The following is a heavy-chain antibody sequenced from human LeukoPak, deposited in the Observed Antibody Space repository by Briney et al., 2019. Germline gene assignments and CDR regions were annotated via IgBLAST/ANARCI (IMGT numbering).Heavy chain of an antibody. CDR2: LSDGGSDK. J-gene: IGHJ4*02. D-gene: IGHD6-13*01. CDR3: VKVRRYSSSWEFRPEFDY. Sequence: PGGSLRLSCAASGFTFSNYGMHWVRQAPGKGLEWVAVLSDGGSDKYYTDSVKGRFTISRDNSKNTLYLQMNSLRVEDTAVYYCVKVRRYSSSWEFRPEFDYWGQGTLVTVSS. CDR1: GFTFSNYG. V-gene: IGHV3-30*18.